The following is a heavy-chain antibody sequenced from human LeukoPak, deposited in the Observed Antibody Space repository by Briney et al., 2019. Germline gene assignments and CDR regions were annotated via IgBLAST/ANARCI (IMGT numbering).Heavy chain of an antibody. Sequence: PGGSLRLSCAASGFTFSSYWMHWVRQAPGKGLVWVSRINTDGSSTIYADSVKGRFTISRDNAKKSLYLQMNSLRAEDTAVYYCATRWRLDIWGQGTMVTVSS. CDR1: GFTFSSYW. CDR3: ATRWRLDI. V-gene: IGHV3-74*01. CDR2: INTDGSST. J-gene: IGHJ3*02. D-gene: IGHD5-24*01.